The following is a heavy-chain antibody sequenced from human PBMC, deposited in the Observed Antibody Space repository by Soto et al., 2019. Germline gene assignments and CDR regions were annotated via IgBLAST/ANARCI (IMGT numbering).Heavy chain of an antibody. CDR3: ARRLHCGGDCSLDY. V-gene: IGHV4-30-4*01. J-gene: IGHJ4*02. D-gene: IGHD2-21*02. CDR1: GGSIISGDYY. CDR2: IYYTGST. Sequence: PSGTLSLTCPVSGGSIISGDYYWNWIRQPPGKGLEWIGYIYYTGSTYYNPSLKSRVTMSVDTSKNQFSLKLNSVTAADTAVYYCARRLHCGGDCSLDYWGQGTLVTVSS.